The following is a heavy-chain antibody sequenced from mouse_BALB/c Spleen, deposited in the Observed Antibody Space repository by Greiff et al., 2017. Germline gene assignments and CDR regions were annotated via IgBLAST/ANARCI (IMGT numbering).Heavy chain of an antibody. V-gene: IGHV1-77*01. CDR2: IYPGSGNT. CDR1: GYTFTDYY. Sequence: QVQPQQSGAELARPGASVKLSCKASGYTFTDYYINWVKQRTGQGLEWIGEIYPGSGNTYYNEKFKGKATLTADKSSSTAYMQLSSLTSEDSAVYFCAAHYYGSGGFAYWGQGTLVTVSA. D-gene: IGHD1-1*01. CDR3: AAHYYGSGGFAY. J-gene: IGHJ3*01.